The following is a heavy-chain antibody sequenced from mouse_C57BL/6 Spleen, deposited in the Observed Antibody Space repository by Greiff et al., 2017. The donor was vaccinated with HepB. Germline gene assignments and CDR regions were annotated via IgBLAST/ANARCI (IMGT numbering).Heavy chain of an antibody. V-gene: IGHV8-8*01. D-gene: IGHD2-4*01. Sequence: QVTLKVCGPGILQPSQTLSLTCSFSGFSLSTFGMGVGWIRQPSGKGLEWLAHIWWDDDKYYNPALKSRLTISKATSKNQVFLKIANVDTAETATYYCARPIYYDYYFDDWGQGTTLTVSS. J-gene: IGHJ2*01. CDR1: GFSLSTFGMG. CDR2: IWWDDDK. CDR3: ARPIYYDYYFDD.